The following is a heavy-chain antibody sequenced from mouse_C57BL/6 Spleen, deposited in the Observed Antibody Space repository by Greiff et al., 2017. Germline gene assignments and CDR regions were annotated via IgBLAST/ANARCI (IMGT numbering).Heavy chain of an antibody. CDR3: AKCYDYPYYAMDY. V-gene: IGHV1-72*01. CDR2: IDPNSGGT. Sequence: QVQLQQSGAELVKPGASVKLSCKASGYTFTSYWMHWVKQRPGRGLEWIGGIDPNSGGTKYNEKFKSKATLTVDKPSSTAYMQLSSLTSEDSAVYYCAKCYDYPYYAMDYWGQGTSVTVSS. CDR1: GYTFTSYW. D-gene: IGHD2-4*01. J-gene: IGHJ4*01.